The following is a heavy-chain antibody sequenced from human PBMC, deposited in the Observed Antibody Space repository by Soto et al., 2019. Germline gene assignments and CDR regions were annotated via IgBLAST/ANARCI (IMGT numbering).Heavy chain of an antibody. CDR1: GGSFSGYY. J-gene: IGHJ6*03. D-gene: IGHD1-1*01. CDR2: INHSGST. V-gene: IGHV4-34*01. CDR3: ARWPMILHNWNDIKRSSYMDF. Sequence: SETLSLTCAVYGGSFSGYYWSWIRQPPGKGLEWIGEINHSGSTNYNPSLKSRVTISVDTSKNQFSLKLSSVTAADTAVYYCARWPMILHNWNDIKRSSYMDFWGKGTTVTVSS.